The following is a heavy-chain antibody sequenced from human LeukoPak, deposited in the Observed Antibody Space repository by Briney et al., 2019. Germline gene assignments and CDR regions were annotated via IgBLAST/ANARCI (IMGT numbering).Heavy chain of an antibody. D-gene: IGHD5-18*01. V-gene: IGHV4-4*07. CDR1: GASISSYY. CDR3: ARDFSYGSAVYGMDV. J-gene: IGHJ6*02. CDR2: FYNSGSI. Sequence: SETLSLTCTVSGASISSYYWSWIRQPAGKGLEWIGRFYNSGSINYNPSLKSRVTMSVDTFMRQLSLRLTSVTAADTAVYFCARDFSYGSAVYGMDVWGQGTTATVSS.